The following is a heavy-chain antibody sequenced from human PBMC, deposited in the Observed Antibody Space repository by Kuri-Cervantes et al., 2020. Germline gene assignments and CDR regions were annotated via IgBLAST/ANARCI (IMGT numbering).Heavy chain of an antibody. Sequence: ESLKISCAVYGGSFSGYYWSWIRQPPGKGLEWIGEINHSGSTNHNPSLKSRVTISVDTSKNQFSLKLSSVTAADTAVYYCARRYYDFWSGYPRVGWFDPWGQGTLVTVSS. D-gene: IGHD3-3*01. CDR1: GGSFSGYY. V-gene: IGHV4-34*01. CDR3: ARRYYDFWSGYPRVGWFDP. J-gene: IGHJ5*02. CDR2: INHSGST.